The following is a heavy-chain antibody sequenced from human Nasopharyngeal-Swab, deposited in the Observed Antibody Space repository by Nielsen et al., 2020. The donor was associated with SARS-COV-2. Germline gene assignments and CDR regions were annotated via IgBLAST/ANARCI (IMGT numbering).Heavy chain of an antibody. J-gene: IGHJ4*02. V-gene: IGHV4-30-4*08. CDR3: ARARVGHCSSTSCYRLWDC. Sequence: SETLPLTCTVSGGSISSGDYYWSWIRQPPGKGLEWIGYIYYSGSTHYNPSLKSRVTISVDTSKNQFSLKLNSVTAADTAVYYCARARVGHCSSTSCYRLWDCWGQGTLVSVSS. CDR2: IYYSGST. CDR1: GGSISSGDYY. D-gene: IGHD2-2*02.